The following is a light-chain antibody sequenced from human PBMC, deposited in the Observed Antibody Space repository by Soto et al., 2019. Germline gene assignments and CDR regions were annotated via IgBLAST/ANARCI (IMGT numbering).Light chain of an antibody. V-gene: IGLV2-14*01. CDR2: EVN. Sequence: QSALTQPASVSGSPGQSIAVSCTGTSSDIGAYNYVSWYQHYPGKAPTLMIYEVNSRPSGVSPRFSGSKAGNTASLTISGLQAEDEADYYCTSYTSASTRIFGTGTTLTVL. CDR3: TSYTSASTRI. J-gene: IGLJ1*01. CDR1: SSDIGAYNY.